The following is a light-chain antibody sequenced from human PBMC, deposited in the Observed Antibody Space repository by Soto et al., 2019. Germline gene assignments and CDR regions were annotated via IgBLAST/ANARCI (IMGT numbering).Light chain of an antibody. CDR2: ASS. CDR1: QDIGDD. Sequence: DIQMTQSPSSLSASVGDRVTITCRASQDIGDDLDWFQQKPGKAPKRLIYASSGLQSGAPARFSGSGSGTEFALTISNLYPEDFATYYCLQHNSLPFTFGPGTKVVVK. CDR3: LQHNSLPFT. J-gene: IGKJ3*01. V-gene: IGKV1-17*02.